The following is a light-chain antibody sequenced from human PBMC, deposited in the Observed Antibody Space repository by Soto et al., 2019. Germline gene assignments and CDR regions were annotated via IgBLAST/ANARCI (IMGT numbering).Light chain of an antibody. CDR2: GAS. CDR1: QSVSSSY. Sequence: EIVLTQSPGTLSLSPGERATLSCRASQSVSSSYLAWYQQKPGQAPRRLIYGASSRATGIPDRFSGSGSGTDFTLTISRLEPEGFAVYSCQQYGSSPPITFGQGTRLEIK. V-gene: IGKV3-20*01. J-gene: IGKJ5*01. CDR3: QQYGSSPPIT.